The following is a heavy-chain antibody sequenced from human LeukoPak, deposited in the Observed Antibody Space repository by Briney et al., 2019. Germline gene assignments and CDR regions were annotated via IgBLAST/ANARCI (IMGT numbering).Heavy chain of an antibody. Sequence: SETLSLTCTVSGGSISGGDYYWNWIRQPPGKGLEWIGYIYYSGSTYYNPSLKSRVTISVDTSKNQFSLKLSSVTAADTAVYYCARDPSRPGGYWGQGTLVTVPS. CDR3: ARDPSRPGGY. CDR1: GGSISGGDYY. J-gene: IGHJ4*02. D-gene: IGHD2-2*01. V-gene: IGHV4-30-4*08. CDR2: IYYSGST.